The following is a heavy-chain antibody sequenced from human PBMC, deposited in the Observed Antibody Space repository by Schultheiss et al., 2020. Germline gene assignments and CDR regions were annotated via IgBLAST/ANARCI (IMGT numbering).Heavy chain of an antibody. D-gene: IGHD3-16*01. CDR3: AKFGADDAFDI. J-gene: IGHJ3*02. CDR2: IYYSGST. Sequence: SETLSLTCAVSGGSISSGGYSWSWIRQPPGKGLEWIGYIYYSGSTYYNPSLKSRVTISVDTSKNQFSLKLSSVTAADTAVYYCAKFGADDAFDIWGQGTMVTVSS. CDR1: GGSISSGGYS. V-gene: IGHV4-30-4*07.